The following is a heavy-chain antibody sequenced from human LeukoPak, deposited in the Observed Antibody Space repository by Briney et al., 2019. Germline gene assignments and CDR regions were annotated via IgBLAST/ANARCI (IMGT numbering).Heavy chain of an antibody. CDR3: AKEPRYEYYYYYYMDV. V-gene: IGHV3-11*01. D-gene: IGHD3-9*01. J-gene: IGHJ6*03. Sequence: GGSLRLSCAASGFTFSDYYMSWIRQAPGKGLEWVSYISSSGSTIYYADSVKGRFTISRDNSKNTLYLQMNSLRAEDTAVYYCAKEPRYEYYYYYYMDVWGKGTTVTVSS. CDR1: GFTFSDYY. CDR2: ISSSGSTI.